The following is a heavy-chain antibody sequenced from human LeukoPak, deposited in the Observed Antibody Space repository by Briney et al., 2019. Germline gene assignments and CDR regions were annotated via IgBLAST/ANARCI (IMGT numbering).Heavy chain of an antibody. V-gene: IGHV1-46*01. D-gene: IGHD6-19*01. CDR2: IDPSGGHT. CDR3: ARAAVAGIPPDY. CDR1: GYTFTNYY. J-gene: IGHJ4*02. Sequence: ASVKVSCKASGYTFTNYYMYWVRQAPGQGLEWMGMIDPSGGHTSYAQKLQGRVTMTRDTSTSTVYMELSSLRSDDTAVYYCARAAVAGIPPDYWGQGTPVTVSS.